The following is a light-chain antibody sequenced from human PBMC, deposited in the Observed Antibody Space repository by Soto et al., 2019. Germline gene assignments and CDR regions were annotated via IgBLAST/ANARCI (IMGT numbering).Light chain of an antibody. J-gene: IGLJ2*01. CDR3: CSYAGTYTV. Sequence: QSVLTQPRSVSGSPGQSVTISCTGTSSDVGGYNYVSWYQQHPGKAPKLMIYDVSQRPSGVPDRFSGSKSGTTASLTISGIQAEDEDDYYCCSYAGTYTVFGGGTKLTVL. V-gene: IGLV2-11*01. CDR1: SSDVGGYNY. CDR2: DVS.